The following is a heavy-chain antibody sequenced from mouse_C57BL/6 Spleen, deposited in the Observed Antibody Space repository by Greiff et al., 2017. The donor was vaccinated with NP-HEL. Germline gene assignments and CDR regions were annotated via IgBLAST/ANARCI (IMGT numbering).Heavy chain of an antibody. J-gene: IGHJ2*01. CDR1: GYTFTSYW. CDR3: ARRDSSGYYY. D-gene: IGHD3-2*02. CDR2: IDPSDSYT. Sequence: QVQLKQPGAELVMPGASVKLSCKASGYTFTSYWMHWVKQRPGQGLEWIGEIDPSDSYTNYNQKFKGKSTLTVDKSSSTAYMQLSSLTSEDSAVYYCARRDSSGYYYWGQGTTLTVSS. V-gene: IGHV1-69*01.